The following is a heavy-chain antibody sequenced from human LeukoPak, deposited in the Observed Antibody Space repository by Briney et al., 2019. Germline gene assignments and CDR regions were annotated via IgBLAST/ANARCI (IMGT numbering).Heavy chain of an antibody. CDR3: ARGGNYGDYDGYFDY. V-gene: IGHV4-39*01. D-gene: IGHD4-17*01. CDR2: IYYSGST. J-gene: IGHJ4*02. Sequence: SETLSLTCTVSGGSISSSNYYWGWIRQPPGKGLEWIASIYYSGSTYYNPSLKSRVTISVDTSKNQFSLKLSSVTAADTAVYYCARGGNYGDYDGYFDYWGQGTLVTVSS. CDR1: GGSISSSNYY.